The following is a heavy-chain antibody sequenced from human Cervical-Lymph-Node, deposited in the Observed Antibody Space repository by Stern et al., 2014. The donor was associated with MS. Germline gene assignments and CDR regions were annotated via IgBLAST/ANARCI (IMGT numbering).Heavy chain of an antibody. V-gene: IGHV3-33*08. CDR1: GFTFSAYG. J-gene: IGHJ4*02. CDR2: IRSDGSTK. CDR3: ARDRRTTKFFDF. D-gene: IGHD4-11*01. Sequence: QVQLVQSGGGVVRPGRSLRLSCVASGFTFSAYGMHWVRQAPGTGLEWVAIIRSDGSTKDNADSVKGRFTISRDNSKNTLYLQMTSLRPDDTAVYYCARDRRTTKFFDFWGQGARVTVAS.